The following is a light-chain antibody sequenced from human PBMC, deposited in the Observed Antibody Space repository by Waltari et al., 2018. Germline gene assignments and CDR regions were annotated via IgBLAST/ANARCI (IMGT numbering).Light chain of an antibody. J-gene: IGKJ2*01. Sequence: VMTQHPATLPLSPGETATLSCRASQSVNVNLAWYQHQVGHTPRPFIYAASSRTTGIPGRFSGSGSGTDFTLTISGLQSEDFAVYYCQQYDEWPFTFGQGTKVDFK. CDR3: QQYDEWPFT. V-gene: IGKV3-15*01. CDR1: QSVNVN. CDR2: AAS.